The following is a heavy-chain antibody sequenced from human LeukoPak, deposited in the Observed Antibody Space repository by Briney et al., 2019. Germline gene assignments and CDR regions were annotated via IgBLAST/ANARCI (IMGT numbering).Heavy chain of an antibody. V-gene: IGHV1-2*02. Sequence: ASVKVSCKASGYTVSGYYVHWVRQAPGQGLEWMGWINPNTGGTNYAQKFQGRVVMTMDTAISTAYLALTGLTYDDTAIYYCAISFYRQTDAWGQGSLVTVSS. J-gene: IGHJ5*02. CDR2: INPNTGGT. D-gene: IGHD3-16*02. CDR1: GYTVSGYY. CDR3: AISFYRQTDA.